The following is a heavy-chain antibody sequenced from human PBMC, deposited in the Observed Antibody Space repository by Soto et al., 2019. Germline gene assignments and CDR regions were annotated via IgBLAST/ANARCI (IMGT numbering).Heavy chain of an antibody. Sequence: EVQLVESGGGLVKPGVSLRLSCAASGFTFSNACMNWVRQAPGKGLEWVGRIKSKTDGGTTDYAAPVKGRFTISRDDSKNTLYLQMNSLKTEDAAVYYCTTTVSIFGVVLVNYYYGMDVWGQGTTVTVSS. CDR3: TTTVSIFGVVLVNYYYGMDV. D-gene: IGHD3-3*01. V-gene: IGHV3-15*07. CDR2: IKSKTDGGTT. CDR1: GFTFSNAC. J-gene: IGHJ6*02.